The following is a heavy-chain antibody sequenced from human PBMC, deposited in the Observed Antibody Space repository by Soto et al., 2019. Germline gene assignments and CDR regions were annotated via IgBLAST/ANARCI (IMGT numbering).Heavy chain of an antibody. CDR2: ISAYSGNT. CDR3: ARGGGSCTNCVCYRHFDS. CDR1: GYTFTSYG. D-gene: IGHD2-8*01. V-gene: IGHV1-18*01. Sequence: QVQLVQSGAEVKNPGASVKVSCKASGYTFTSYGISWVRQAPGQGLEWMGWISAYSGNTNYAQNLQGRVTMTTDRSTSTAYMELRSLRSDDTAVYYCARGGGSCTNCVCYRHFDSWGQGTLVTVSS. J-gene: IGHJ4*02.